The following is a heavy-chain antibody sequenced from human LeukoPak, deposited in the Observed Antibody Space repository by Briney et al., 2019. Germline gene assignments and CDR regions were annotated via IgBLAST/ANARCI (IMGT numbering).Heavy chain of an antibody. D-gene: IGHD3-10*01. Sequence: SETLSLTCTVSGGSISSSSYYWGWIRQPPGKGLEWIGSIYYSGSTYYNPSLKSRVTISVDTPKNQFSLKLSSVTAADTAVYYCASIRITMVRGLLDYWGQGTLVTVSS. CDR1: GGSISSSSYY. CDR3: ASIRITMVRGLLDY. CDR2: IYYSGST. J-gene: IGHJ4*02. V-gene: IGHV4-39*01.